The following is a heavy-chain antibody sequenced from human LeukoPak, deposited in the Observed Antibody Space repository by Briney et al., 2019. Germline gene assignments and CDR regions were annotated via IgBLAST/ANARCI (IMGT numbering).Heavy chain of an antibody. V-gene: IGHV3-23*01. CDR2: ISGSGGST. J-gene: IGHJ6*02. CDR3: AKSFHSSGWFYYYDMDV. CDR1: GFTFSSYA. Sequence: GGSLRLSCAASGFTFSSYAMSWVRQAPGKGLEWVSAISGSGGSTYYADSVKGRFTISGDNSKNTLYLQMNSLRAEDTAVYYCAKSFHSSGWFYYYDMDVWGQGTTVTVSS. D-gene: IGHD6-19*01.